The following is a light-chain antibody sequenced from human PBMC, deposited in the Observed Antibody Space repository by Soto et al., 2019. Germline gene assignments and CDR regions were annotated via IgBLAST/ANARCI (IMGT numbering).Light chain of an antibody. CDR3: QSYDSTLSGSVV. J-gene: IGLJ2*01. Sequence: QSVLTQPPSVSGAPGQRVTISCTGSSSNIGAGHDVQWYQQLPGSAPTLLIYDNNNRPSGVPDRFSGSQSGTSASLAITGLQAEDEADYYCQSYDSTLSGSVVFGGGTKVTVL. V-gene: IGLV1-40*01. CDR1: SSNIGAGHD. CDR2: DNN.